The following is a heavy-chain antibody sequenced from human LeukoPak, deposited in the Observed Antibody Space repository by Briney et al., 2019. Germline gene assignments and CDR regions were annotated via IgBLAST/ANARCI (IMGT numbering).Heavy chain of an antibody. CDR2: IISSSSYI. J-gene: IGHJ4*02. CDR3: ARKRAGSNFDY. V-gene: IGHV3-21*01. D-gene: IGHD1-26*01. Sequence: GGSLRLSCAASGFTFSSYSMNWVRQAPGKGLEWGSYIISSSSYIYYADSVKGRFTISIDNAKNSLYLQIKSLRAEDTAVYYCARKRAGSNFDYWGQGTLVTVSS. CDR1: GFTFSSYS.